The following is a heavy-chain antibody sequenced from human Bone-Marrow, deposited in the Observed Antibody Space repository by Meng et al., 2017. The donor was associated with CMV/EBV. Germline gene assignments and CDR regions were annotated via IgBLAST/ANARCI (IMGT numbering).Heavy chain of an antibody. CDR1: GGSISSSNG. Sequence: SETLSLTCAVSGGSISSSNGWSWVRQPPGKGLEWIGYIYYSGSTNYNPSLKSRVTISRDNSKNTLYLQMNSLRAEDTAVYYCARVSRSGYDGMVDYWGQGTLVTVSS. J-gene: IGHJ4*02. CDR2: IYYSGST. V-gene: IGHV4-4*02. D-gene: IGHD5-12*01. CDR3: ARVSRSGYDGMVDY.